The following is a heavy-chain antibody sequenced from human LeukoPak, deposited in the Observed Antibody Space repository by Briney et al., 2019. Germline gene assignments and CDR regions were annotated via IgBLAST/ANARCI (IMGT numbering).Heavy chain of an antibody. J-gene: IGHJ5*02. CDR1: GFTFSSYW. D-gene: IGHD7-27*01. Sequence: GGSLRLSCAVSGFTFSSYWMHWVRQAPGKGLVWVSRIDRDGSRINYADSVKGRFTISRDNGKNTLFLQMNSLRAEDAAVYYCTRDRLGWFDAWGQGTQVTVSS. CDR2: IDRDGSRI. CDR3: TRDRLGWFDA. V-gene: IGHV3-74*01.